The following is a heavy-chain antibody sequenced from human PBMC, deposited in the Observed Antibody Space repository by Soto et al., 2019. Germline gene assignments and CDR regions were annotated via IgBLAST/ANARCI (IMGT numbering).Heavy chain of an antibody. J-gene: IGHJ4*02. Sequence: WVRQAPGKGLEWVSVLSGNGASTYYADSVKGRFTISRDNSKNTLYLQMNSLRADDTAVYYCAKGRYGDYDYWGQGTLVTVSS. V-gene: IGHV3-23*01. D-gene: IGHD4-17*01. CDR2: LSGNGAST. CDR3: AKGRYGDYDY.